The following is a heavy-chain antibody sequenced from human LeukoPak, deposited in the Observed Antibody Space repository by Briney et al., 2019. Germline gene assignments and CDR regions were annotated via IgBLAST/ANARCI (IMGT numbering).Heavy chain of an antibody. D-gene: IGHD3-22*01. CDR3: ARDSSYYYDSSGYYDYYYMDV. CDR2: INGDGSST. J-gene: IGHJ6*03. CDR1: GFIFSSYW. Sequence: PGGSLRLSCAASGFIFSSYWIYWVRQAPGKGLVWVSRINGDGSSTSYADSVKGRFTISRDNAKNSLYLQMNSLRAEDTAVYYCARDSSYYYDSSGYYDYYYMDVWGKGTTVTVSS. V-gene: IGHV3-74*01.